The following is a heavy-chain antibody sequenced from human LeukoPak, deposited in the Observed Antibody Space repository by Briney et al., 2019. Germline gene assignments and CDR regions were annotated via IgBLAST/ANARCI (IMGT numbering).Heavy chain of an antibody. CDR3: ARRVRWSAVATKDAFDI. CDR1: GYTFTNYA. J-gene: IGHJ3*02. CDR2: ISAYNGNT. D-gene: IGHD5-12*01. Sequence: GASVKVSCKASGYTFTNYAISWVRQAPGQGLEWMGWISAYNGNTNYAQKLQGRVTMTTDTSTSTAYMELRSLRSDDTAVYYCARRVRWSAVATKDAFDIWGQGTMVTVSS. V-gene: IGHV1-18*01.